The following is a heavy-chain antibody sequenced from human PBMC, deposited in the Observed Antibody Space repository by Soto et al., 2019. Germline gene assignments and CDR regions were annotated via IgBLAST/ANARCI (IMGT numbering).Heavy chain of an antibody. CDR1: GFTFSSYG. J-gene: IGHJ4*02. V-gene: IGHV3-33*01. D-gene: IGHD3-22*01. Sequence: QVQLVESGGGVVQPGRSLRLSCAASGFTFSSYGMHWVRQAPGKGLEWVAVIWYDGSNKYYADSVKGRFTISRDNSKNSLFLQRNSRRADDTAVYYCASDYYDSSGYRDDTVDYWGQGTLVTVSS. CDR2: IWYDGSNK. CDR3: ASDYYDSSGYRDDTVDY.